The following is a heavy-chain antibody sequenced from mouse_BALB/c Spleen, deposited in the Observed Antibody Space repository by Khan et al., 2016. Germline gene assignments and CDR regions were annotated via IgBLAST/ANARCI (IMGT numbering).Heavy chain of an antibody. Sequence: EVELVESGGGLVKPGGSLKLSCEASGVTFSSYAMSWVRQTPEKRLEWVASISSGGTTYYRDSEKGQFTISRDNARHILYLQMSSLRSEDTAMYYCAFITVLAYWGQGTLVTVSA. CDR2: ISSGGTT. J-gene: IGHJ3*01. CDR3: AFITVLAY. V-gene: IGHV5-6-5*01. D-gene: IGHD1-1*01. CDR1: GVTFSSYA.